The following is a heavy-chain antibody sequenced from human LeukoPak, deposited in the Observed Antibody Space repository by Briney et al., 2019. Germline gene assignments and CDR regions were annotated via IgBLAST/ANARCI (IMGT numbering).Heavy chain of an antibody. Sequence: SETLSLTCTVSGGSISSYYWSWIRQPPGKGLEWIGYIYYNGSTNYNPSLKSRVTISVDTSKNQFSLKLSSVTAADTAVYYCARGPTYYDFWSGYYFPTIFDYWGQGTLVTVSS. CDR2: IYYNGST. V-gene: IGHV4-59*01. CDR1: GGSISSYY. CDR3: ARGPTYYDFWSGYYFPTIFDY. D-gene: IGHD3-3*01. J-gene: IGHJ4*02.